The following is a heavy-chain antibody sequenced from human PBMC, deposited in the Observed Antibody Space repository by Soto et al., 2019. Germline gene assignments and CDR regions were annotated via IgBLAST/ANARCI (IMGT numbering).Heavy chain of an antibody. CDR3: ARGSYDYVWGSYSYNAFDI. J-gene: IGHJ3*02. Sequence: SQTLSLTCAISGDSVSSNSAAWNWIRQSPSRGLEWLGRTYYRSKWYNDYAVSVKSRITINPDTSKNQFSLQLNSVTPEDTAVYYCARGSYDYVWGSYSYNAFDIWGQGTMVTVSS. D-gene: IGHD3-16*02. CDR1: GDSVSSNSAA. V-gene: IGHV6-1*01. CDR2: TYYRSKWYN.